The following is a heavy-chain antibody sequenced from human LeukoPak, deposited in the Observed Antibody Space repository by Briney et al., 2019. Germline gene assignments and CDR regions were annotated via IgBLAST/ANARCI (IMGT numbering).Heavy chain of an antibody. V-gene: IGHV3-23*01. D-gene: IGHD6-13*01. CDR1: GFTFSSYA. J-gene: IGHJ6*02. CDR3: AKPPPSSYYYYYGMDV. Sequence: GGSLRLSCAASGFTFSSYAMSWVRQAPGKGLEWVSAISGNGGSTYYADSVKGRFTISRDISENTLYLQMNSLRAEDTAVYYCAKPPPSSYYYYYGMDVWGQGTTVTVSS. CDR2: ISGNGGST.